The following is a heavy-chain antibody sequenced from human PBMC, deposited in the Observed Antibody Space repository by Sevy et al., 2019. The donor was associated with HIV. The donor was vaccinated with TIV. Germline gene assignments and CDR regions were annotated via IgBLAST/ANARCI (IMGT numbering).Heavy chain of an antibody. CDR2: ISYDGSNK. CDR1: GFTFSSYA. Sequence: GGSLRLSCAASGFTFSSYAMHWVRQAPGKGLEWVAVISYDGSNKYYADSVKGRFTISRDNSKNTRYLQMNSLRAEDTAVYYCAREQVGATPYYYYGMDVWGQGTTVTVSS. CDR3: AREQVGATPYYYYGMDV. D-gene: IGHD1-26*01. V-gene: IGHV3-30*04. J-gene: IGHJ6*02.